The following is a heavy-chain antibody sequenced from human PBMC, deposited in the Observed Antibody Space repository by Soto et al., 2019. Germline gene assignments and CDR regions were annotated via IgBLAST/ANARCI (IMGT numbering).Heavy chain of an antibody. CDR3: ARDGPRYCSGGSCYPGYFQH. J-gene: IGHJ1*01. CDR1: GFTFSSYA. V-gene: IGHV3-30-3*01. D-gene: IGHD2-15*01. CDR2: ISYDGSNK. Sequence: QVQLVESGGGVVQPGRSLRLSCAASGFTFSSYALHWFRQAPGKGLEWVAVISYDGSNKSYADSVKGRFTISRDNSKNTLYRQMNSRRAEDTAVYYCARDGPRYCSGGSCYPGYFQHWGQGTLVTVSS.